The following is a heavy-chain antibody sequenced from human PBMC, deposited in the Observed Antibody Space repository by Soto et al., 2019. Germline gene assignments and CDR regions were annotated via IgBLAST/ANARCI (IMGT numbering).Heavy chain of an antibody. CDR3: AKSVAYSSSSAYFDS. CDR1: GFTFTNHG. J-gene: IGHJ4*02. V-gene: IGHV3-23*01. D-gene: IGHD6-6*01. Sequence: GGPLRLSCAGSGFTFTNHGLTRVRQAPGKGLEWVSSIDRSGAGTYYADSVKGRFPISRDNSKNTVYLQMNSRRADDTAVYFWAKSVAYSSSSAYFDSWGQGTLVTVSS. CDR2: IDRSGAGT.